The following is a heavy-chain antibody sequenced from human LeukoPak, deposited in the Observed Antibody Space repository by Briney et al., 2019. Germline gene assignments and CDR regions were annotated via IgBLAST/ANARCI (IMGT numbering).Heavy chain of an antibody. Sequence: GGSLRLSCAASGFTFSSYSMNWVRQAPGKGLEWVSSISSSSSYIYYADSVKGRFTISRDNAKNSLYLQMNSLRAEDTAVYYCARDGPDYYDSSGYYHYYFDYWGQGTLVTVSS. CDR1: GFTFSSYS. CDR3: ARDGPDYYDSSGYYHYYFDY. CDR2: ISSSSSYI. V-gene: IGHV3-21*01. J-gene: IGHJ4*02. D-gene: IGHD3-22*01.